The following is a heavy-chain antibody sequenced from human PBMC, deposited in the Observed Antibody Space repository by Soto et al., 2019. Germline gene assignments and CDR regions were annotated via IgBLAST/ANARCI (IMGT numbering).Heavy chain of an antibody. CDR3: ASDPGYSTTWHQAFDI. CDR1: GYTFTSYG. CDR2: ISTYNGNT. V-gene: IGHV1-18*01. Sequence: QVQLVQSGAEVKKPGASVKVSCKASGYTFTSYGISWVRQAPGQGPEWMGRISTYNGNTNYVQKLQGRVTMTTDTSTNTAYMELRSLGYDDTAVYYCASDPGYSTTWHQAFDIWGQGTMVTVSS. J-gene: IGHJ3*02. D-gene: IGHD6-13*01.